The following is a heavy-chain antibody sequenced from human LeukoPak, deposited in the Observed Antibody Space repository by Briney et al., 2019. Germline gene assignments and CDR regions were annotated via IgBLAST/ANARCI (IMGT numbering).Heavy chain of an antibody. CDR3: ARDLWYYYDSSRPPALY. Sequence: GGSLRLSCAASGFTFSSYWMHWVRQAPGKGLVWVSRINSDGSSKSYADSVKGRFTISRDNAKTTLYLQMTSLRAEDTAVYYCARDLWYYYDSSRPPALYWGQGTLVTVSS. V-gene: IGHV3-74*01. CDR1: GFTFSSYW. CDR2: INSDGSSK. J-gene: IGHJ4*02. D-gene: IGHD3-22*01.